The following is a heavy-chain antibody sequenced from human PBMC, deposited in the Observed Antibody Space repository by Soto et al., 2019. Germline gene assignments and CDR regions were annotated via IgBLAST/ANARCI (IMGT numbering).Heavy chain of an antibody. CDR3: AKDGIANNGVWEALDM. V-gene: IGHV3-23*01. J-gene: IGHJ3*02. CDR2: LVGSGDSI. Sequence: EVQLLESGGGLVQPGGSLRLSCAASGFNFGAYAMSWVRQAPGKGLEWVSGLVGSGDSIFYAASVRGRFTVSRDNSKNTLFPEMNSLRAEDTAVYYCAKDGIANNGVWEALDMWGQGTKVTVSS. D-gene: IGHD2-8*01. CDR1: GFNFGAYA.